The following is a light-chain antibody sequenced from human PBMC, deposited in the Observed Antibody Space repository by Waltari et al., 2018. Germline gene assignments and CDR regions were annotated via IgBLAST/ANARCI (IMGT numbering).Light chain of an antibody. V-gene: IGKV2-28*01. Sequence: DIVMTQSPLSLPVTPGEPASISCGSRQSLLHSNGYNYLSWYLQKPGQSPQLLIYLASYRASGVPDRFSGSGSDTDFTLKISKVEAEDVGVFFCMQTLQTPPTFGGGTKVETK. CDR1: QSLLHSNGYNY. CDR3: MQTLQTPPT. J-gene: IGKJ4*01. CDR2: LAS.